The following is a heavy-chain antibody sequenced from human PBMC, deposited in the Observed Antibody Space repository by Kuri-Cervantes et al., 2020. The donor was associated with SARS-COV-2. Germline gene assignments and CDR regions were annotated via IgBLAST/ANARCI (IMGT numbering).Heavy chain of an antibody. D-gene: IGHD6-19*01. CDR1: GFTFSSYT. J-gene: IGHJ4*02. V-gene: IGHV3-30-3*01. Sequence: GESLKISCAASGFTFSSYTMHWVRQAPGKGLEWVAIISSDGSKKYFANSVKGRFTISRDNPRNTLFLQLNGLRPEDTAVYYCASLPGIGAAVAGGNDYWGQGTLVTVSS. CDR3: ASLPGIGAAVAGGNDY. CDR2: ISSDGSKK.